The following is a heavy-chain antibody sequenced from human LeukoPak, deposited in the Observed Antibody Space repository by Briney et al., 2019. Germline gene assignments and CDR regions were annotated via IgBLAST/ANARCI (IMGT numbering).Heavy chain of an antibody. V-gene: IGHV4-38-2*02. CDR1: GFFISSDYY. J-gene: IGHJ5*02. CDR2: IYRGGNT. CDR3: AREGAYSSTGWFDP. D-gene: IGHD6-19*01. Sequence: PSETLSLTCSVSGFFISSDYYWGWLRQPPGKGLEWIGTIYRGGNTYYNPSLKSRVTISVDTSKNQFSLKLSSVTAADTAVYYCAREGAYSSTGWFDPWGQGTLVTVSS.